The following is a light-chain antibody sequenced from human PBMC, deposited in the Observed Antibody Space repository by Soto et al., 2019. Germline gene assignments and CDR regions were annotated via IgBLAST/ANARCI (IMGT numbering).Light chain of an antibody. CDR1: SSNIGSNA. V-gene: IGLV1-44*01. CDR2: NSN. J-gene: IGLJ3*02. CDR3: AAWDDSLNGPV. Sequence: QSVLTQPPSASGTPGQRDTISCSGSSSNIGSNAVNWYQQLPGTAPKLLIYNSNQRPSGVPDRFSGSKSGTSASLAISGLQSEDEADYNCAAWDDSLNGPVFGGGTKLTVL.